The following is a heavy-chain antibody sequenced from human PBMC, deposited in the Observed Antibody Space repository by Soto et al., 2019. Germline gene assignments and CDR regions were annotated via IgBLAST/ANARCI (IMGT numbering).Heavy chain of an antibody. CDR3: ARERITIFGGSRNKSYYYYGMDV. V-gene: IGHV1-46*01. D-gene: IGHD3-3*01. Sequence: GASVKVSCKASGYTFTRYYMHWVRQAPGQGLEWMGIINPSGGSTSYAQKFQGRVTMTRDTSTSTVYMELSSLRSEDTAVYYCARERITIFGGSRNKSYYYYGMDVWGQGTTVTVSS. CDR1: GYTFTRYY. CDR2: INPSGGST. J-gene: IGHJ6*02.